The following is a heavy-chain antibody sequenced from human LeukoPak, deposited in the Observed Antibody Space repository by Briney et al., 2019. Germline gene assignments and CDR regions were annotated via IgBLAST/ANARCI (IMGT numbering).Heavy chain of an antibody. V-gene: IGHV3-53*01. CDR2: IYSGGST. CDR3: ASAREYCGSAECYEYFQH. Sequence: GGSLRLSCAASGFTVGTNSMSWVRQSPGKGLEWVSVIYSGGSTYYADSVNGRFTISRGNSRNTLFLQMNSLRAEDTALYYCASAREYCGSAECYEYFQHWGQGTLVTVSS. CDR1: GFTVGTNS. D-gene: IGHD2-21*01. J-gene: IGHJ1*01.